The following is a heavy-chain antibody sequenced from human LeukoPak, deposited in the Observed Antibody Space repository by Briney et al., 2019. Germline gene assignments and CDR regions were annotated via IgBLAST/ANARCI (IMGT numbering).Heavy chain of an antibody. CDR3: ARVYTSTWYLSYLHMDV. J-gene: IGHJ6*03. Sequence: GGSLRLSRVASGFTLSSYNMKWVRQAPGKRLEWVSSISWRSSDIEHADSVKGRFTISRDIDKKSLYLQMNSLRVEDTAVYYCARVYTSTWYLSYLHMDVWGKGTTVTVSS. D-gene: IGHD6-13*01. V-gene: IGHV3-21*01. CDR1: GFTLSSYN. CDR2: ISWRSSDI.